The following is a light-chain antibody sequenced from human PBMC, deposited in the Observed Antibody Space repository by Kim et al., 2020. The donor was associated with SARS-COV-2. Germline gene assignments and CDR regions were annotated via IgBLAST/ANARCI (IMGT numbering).Light chain of an antibody. CDR2: DND. Sequence: QSVLTQPPSVSAAPGQKVTISCSGSRSNIGNNPVSWYQQFPGTAPKLITYDNDKRPSGIPDRFSSSKSSTSATLGITGLRTGDEADYYCATWDSSLSVGVFGGGTQLTVL. J-gene: IGLJ3*02. CDR3: ATWDSSLSVGV. V-gene: IGLV1-51*01. CDR1: RSNIGNNP.